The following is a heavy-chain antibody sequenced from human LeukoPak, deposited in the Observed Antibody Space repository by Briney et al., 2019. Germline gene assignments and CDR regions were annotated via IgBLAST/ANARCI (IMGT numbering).Heavy chain of an antibody. D-gene: IGHD4-17*01. CDR2: TYYRSKWYN. Sequence: SQTLSLTCAISGDSVSSDSAAWNWLRQSPSRGLEWLGGTYYRSKWYNDYAVSVKSRITINPDTSKNQFSLQLNSVTPEDTAVYYCARGSFGDSPYYYYGMDVWGQGTTVTVSS. CDR1: GDSVSSDSAA. J-gene: IGHJ6*02. CDR3: ARGSFGDSPYYYYGMDV. V-gene: IGHV6-1*01.